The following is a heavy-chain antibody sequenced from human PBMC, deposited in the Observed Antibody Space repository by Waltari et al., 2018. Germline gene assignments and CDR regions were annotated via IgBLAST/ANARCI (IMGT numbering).Heavy chain of an antibody. CDR2: IKSKTDGGTI. CDR3: TTDLRWEPCY. D-gene: IGHD1-26*01. J-gene: IGHJ4*02. V-gene: IGHV3-15*07. CDR1: GFNFSNPW. Sequence: EVQLVESGGGLVKPGGSLSISCAASGFNFSNPWMNWVRQAPGKGLEWVGRIKSKTDGGTIDYAAPVKGRFTISRDDSKNTVYLQMNSLKTEDTAVYYCTTDLRWEPCYWGQGTLVTVSS.